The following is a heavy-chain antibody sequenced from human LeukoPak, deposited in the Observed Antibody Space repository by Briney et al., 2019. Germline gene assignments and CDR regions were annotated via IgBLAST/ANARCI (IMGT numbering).Heavy chain of an antibody. J-gene: IGHJ6*04. Sequence: GGSLRLSCAASGFTFSSYGMNWVRQAPGKGLEGVSFISSSSSYIYYADSVKGRFAISRDNAKNSLYLQMNSLRAEDTAVYYCAELGITMIGGVWGKGTTVTISS. CDR1: GFTFSSYG. V-gene: IGHV3-21*01. CDR2: ISSSSSYI. CDR3: AELGITMIGGV. D-gene: IGHD3-10*02.